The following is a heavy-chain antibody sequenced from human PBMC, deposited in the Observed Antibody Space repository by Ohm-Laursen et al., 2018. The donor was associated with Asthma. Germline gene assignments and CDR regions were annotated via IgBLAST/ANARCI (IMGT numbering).Heavy chain of an antibody. CDR1: GGSISSGDYY. V-gene: IGHV4-30-4*01. CDR2: IYYSGST. Sequence: SQTLSLTCPVSGGSISSGDYYWSWIRQPPGKGLEWIGYIYYSGSTYYNPSLKSRVTISVDTSKNQFSLKLSSVTAADTAVYYCARDQAKNWNYSPDWNWFDPWGQGTLVTVSS. CDR3: ARDQAKNWNYSPDWNWFDP. D-gene: IGHD1-7*01. J-gene: IGHJ5*02.